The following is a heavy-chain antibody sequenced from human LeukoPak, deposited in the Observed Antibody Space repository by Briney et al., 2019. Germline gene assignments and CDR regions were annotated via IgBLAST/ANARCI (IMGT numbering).Heavy chain of an antibody. CDR1: GFPFSSYS. CDR3: ARSIPYGTTWYGRSDY. D-gene: IGHD6-13*01. V-gene: IGHV3-7*03. J-gene: IGHJ4*02. Sequence: RGSLRLSCAASGFPFSSYSMTWVRQAPGKGLEWVANIKPDGTTKFYVDSVKGRLTISRDNALNSLYLQMNSLRAEDTAIYYCARSIPYGTTWYGRSDYWGQGTLVTVSS. CDR2: IKPDGTTK.